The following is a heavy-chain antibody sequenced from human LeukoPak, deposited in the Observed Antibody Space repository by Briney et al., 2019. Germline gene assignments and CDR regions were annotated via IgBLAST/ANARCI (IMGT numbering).Heavy chain of an antibody. CDR2: ISSSGSTI. D-gene: IGHD6-6*01. J-gene: IGHJ4*02. CDR1: GFTFSDYY. Sequence: PGGSLRLSCAASGFTFSDYYMSWIRQAPGKGLEWVSYISSSGSTIYYADSVKGRFTISRDNAKNSLYLQMNSLRAEDTAVYYCARDAEYSSSSYVDYWGQGTLVTVSS. V-gene: IGHV3-11*04. CDR3: ARDAEYSSSSYVDY.